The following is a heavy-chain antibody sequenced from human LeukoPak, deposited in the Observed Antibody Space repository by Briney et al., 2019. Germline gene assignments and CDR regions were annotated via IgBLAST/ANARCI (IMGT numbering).Heavy chain of an antibody. CDR2: IIPIFGTA. CDR3: ARVRDYGDYGSLDY. Sequence: GASVKVSCKASGGTFSSYAISWVRQAPGQGLEWMGRIIPIFGTANYAQKFQGRVTITTDESTSTAYMELSSLRSEDTAVYYCARVRDYGDYGSLDYWGQGTLVTVSS. CDR1: GGTFSSYA. D-gene: IGHD4-17*01. J-gene: IGHJ4*02. V-gene: IGHV1-69*05.